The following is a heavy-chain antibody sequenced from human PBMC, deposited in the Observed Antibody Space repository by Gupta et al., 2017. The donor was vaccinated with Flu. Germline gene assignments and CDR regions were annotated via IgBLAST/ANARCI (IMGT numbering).Heavy chain of an antibody. J-gene: IGHJ6*02. CDR1: VFTFSRSG. D-gene: IGHD3-9*01. Sequence: QVQLVESGVGVVQPGRSLRLSCAASVFTFSRSGMHWVRQAPGTGLEWVAVIWYDGLNKYYADSVKGRFTISRDNSKNTLYLQMNSLRAEDTAVYYCARAGVKRSVIRYFDWPLAMDFWGQGTTVTVSS. V-gene: IGHV3-33*01. CDR3: ARAGVKRSVIRYFDWPLAMDF. CDR2: IWYDGLNK.